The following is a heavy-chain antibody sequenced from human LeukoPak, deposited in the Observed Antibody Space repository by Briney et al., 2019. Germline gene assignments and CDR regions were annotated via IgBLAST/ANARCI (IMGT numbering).Heavy chain of an antibody. J-gene: IGHJ4*02. D-gene: IGHD1-20*01. Sequence: GGSLRLSCAASGFTFSDHYMDWVRQAPGKGLEWVGPTRNKANSYTTEYAASVKGRFTISRDDSKNSLYLQMNSLKTEDTAVYYCARSQSITGTNNFDYWGQGTLVTVSS. CDR3: ARSQSITGTNNFDY. V-gene: IGHV3-72*01. CDR2: TRNKANSYTT. CDR1: GFTFSDHY.